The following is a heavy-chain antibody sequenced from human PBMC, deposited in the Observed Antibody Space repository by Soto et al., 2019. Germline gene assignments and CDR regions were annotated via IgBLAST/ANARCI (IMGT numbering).Heavy chain of an antibody. CDR1: GVSIGSNYY. CDR2: MSHIGSV. CDR3: ARSLGWYAVDY. V-gene: IGHV4-4*02. Sequence: QVLLQESGPGLVQPSGTLSLSCVVSGVSIGSNYYWGWVRQPPGKGLEWLGDMSHIGSVNYNPSLNSRGTISMDKSQNQFSLKLDSMTAADTAVYYCARSLGWYAVDYWGQGTLVIVSS. J-gene: IGHJ4*02. D-gene: IGHD6-19*01.